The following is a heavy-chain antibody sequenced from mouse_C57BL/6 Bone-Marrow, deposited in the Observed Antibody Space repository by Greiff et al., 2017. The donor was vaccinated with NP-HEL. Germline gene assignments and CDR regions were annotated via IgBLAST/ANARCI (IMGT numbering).Heavy chain of an antibody. V-gene: IGHV5-2*01. CDR1: EYEFPSHD. Sequence: EVQLQESGGGLVQPGESLKLSCESNEYEFPSHDMSWVRKTPEKRLELVAAINSDGGSTYYPDTIERRFIISRDTTKKTLYLQMSSLRSEDTALYYCARHAQLTGKDGLYYYAMDYWGQGTSVTVSS. D-gene: IGHD4-1*01. CDR3: ARHAQLTGKDGLYYYAMDY. J-gene: IGHJ4*01. CDR2: INSDGGST.